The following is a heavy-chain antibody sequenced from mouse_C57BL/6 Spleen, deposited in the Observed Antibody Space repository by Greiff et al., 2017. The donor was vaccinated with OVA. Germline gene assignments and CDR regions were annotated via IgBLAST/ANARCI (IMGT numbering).Heavy chain of an antibody. D-gene: IGHD1-2*01. Sequence: QVQLQQPGAELVKPGASVKLSCKASGYTFTSYWMQWVKQRPGQGLEWIGEIDPSYSYTNYNQKFKGKATLTVDTSSSTAYMQLSSLTSEDSAVYYCAIYGGRYYAMDYWGQGTSVTVSS. V-gene: IGHV1-50*01. J-gene: IGHJ4*01. CDR3: AIYGGRYYAMDY. CDR1: GYTFTSYW. CDR2: IDPSYSYT.